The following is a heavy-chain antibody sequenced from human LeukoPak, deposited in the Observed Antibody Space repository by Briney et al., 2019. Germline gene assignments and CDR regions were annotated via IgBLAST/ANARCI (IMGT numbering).Heavy chain of an antibody. Sequence: PSETLSLTXNVSGDSISSGDYYWSWIRQPPGQGLEWIGYIYYSGSTYYNPSLKSRVTISVDTSKNQFSLELSSVTAADTAVYFCARDRDGYNFIDYWGQGTLVTVSS. J-gene: IGHJ4*02. D-gene: IGHD5-24*01. V-gene: IGHV4-30-4*08. CDR3: ARDRDGYNFIDY. CDR1: GDSISSGDYY. CDR2: IYYSGST.